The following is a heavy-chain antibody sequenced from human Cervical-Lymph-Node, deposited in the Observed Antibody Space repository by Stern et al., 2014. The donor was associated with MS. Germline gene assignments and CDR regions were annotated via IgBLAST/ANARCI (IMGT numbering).Heavy chain of an antibody. CDR2: INTYNGDQ. CDR3: ARDTAQLPSWFFDL. Sequence: VQLEESGAEVKKPGASVKVSCKASGYTFTNSGITWVRQAPGQVLEWMGWINTYNGDQSYAQHHQGRVTMTTNTSTTTTHMELRSLRSDDTAVYYCARDTAQLPSWFFDLWGRGTLVTVSS. CDR1: GYTFTNSG. J-gene: IGHJ2*01. V-gene: IGHV1-18*01. D-gene: IGHD6-6*01.